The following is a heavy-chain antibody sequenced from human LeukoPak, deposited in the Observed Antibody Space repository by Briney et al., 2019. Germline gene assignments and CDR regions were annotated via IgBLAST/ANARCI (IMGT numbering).Heavy chain of an antibody. CDR2: ISYDGSNK. CDR3: ARLFHSSGWSYFDY. Sequence: HSGGSLRLSCAASGFTFSSYSMNWVRQAPGKGLEWVAVISYDGSNKYYADSVKGRFTISRDNSKNTLYLQMNSLRAEDTAVYYCARLFHSSGWSYFDYWGQGILVTVCS. J-gene: IGHJ4*02. V-gene: IGHV3-30*03. CDR1: GFTFSSYS. D-gene: IGHD6-19*01.